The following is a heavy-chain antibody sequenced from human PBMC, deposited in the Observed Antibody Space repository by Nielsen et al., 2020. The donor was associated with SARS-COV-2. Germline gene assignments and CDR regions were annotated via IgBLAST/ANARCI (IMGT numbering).Heavy chain of an antibody. CDR3: ARDHHVNTAMVLYYFDY. Sequence: WVRQAPGQGLEWMGRINPNSGGTNYAQKFQGRVTMTRDTSTSTVYMELSSLRSEDTAVYYCARDHHVNTAMVLYYFDYWGQGTLVTVSS. J-gene: IGHJ4*02. CDR2: INPNSGGT. V-gene: IGHV1-2*06. D-gene: IGHD5-18*01.